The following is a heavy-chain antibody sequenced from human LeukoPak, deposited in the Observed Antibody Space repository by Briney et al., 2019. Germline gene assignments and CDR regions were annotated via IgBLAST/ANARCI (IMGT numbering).Heavy chain of an antibody. CDR2: ISGSSSTI. D-gene: IGHD6-6*01. V-gene: IGHV3-48*01. CDR1: GFTFSTYS. CDR3: ARDRARTFDY. J-gene: IGHJ4*02. Sequence: PGGSLRLSCAASGFTFSTYSMHWVRQPPGKGLEWVSYISGSSSTIYYADSVKGRFTISRDNAKNSSYVQMNSLRAEDTAVYYCARDRARTFDYRGQGTLVTVSS.